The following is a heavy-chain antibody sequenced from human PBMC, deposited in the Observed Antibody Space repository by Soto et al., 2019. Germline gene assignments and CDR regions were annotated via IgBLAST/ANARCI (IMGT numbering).Heavy chain of an antibody. V-gene: IGHV4-59*01. CDR3: ARGYPYFDY. J-gene: IGHJ4*02. D-gene: IGHD1-1*01. Sequence: SETLSLTCTVSGGSITSYYWSWIRQPPGKGLEWIGYIYYSGTTNNNPSLKSRVTISVDTSKTQFSLKLSSVTAADTAVYYSARGYPYFDYWGLGSLVTVSS. CDR1: GGSITSYY. CDR2: IYYSGTT.